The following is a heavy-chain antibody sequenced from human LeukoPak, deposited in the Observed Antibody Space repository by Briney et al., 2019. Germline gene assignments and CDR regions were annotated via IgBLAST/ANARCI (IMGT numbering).Heavy chain of an antibody. V-gene: IGHV3-30*18. J-gene: IGHJ4*02. CDR2: ISYDGIKK. D-gene: IGHD3-3*01. CDR1: GFTFSSYG. Sequence: GTSLILSYAASGFTFSSYGNHGVRPAPGRGVGWATIISYDGIKKYDADSERGRFTISRDNSQNTLYLQMNSLRAEDTAVYYCAKRITIFGVVIPLGYWGQGTLVTVSS. CDR3: AKRITIFGVVIPLGY.